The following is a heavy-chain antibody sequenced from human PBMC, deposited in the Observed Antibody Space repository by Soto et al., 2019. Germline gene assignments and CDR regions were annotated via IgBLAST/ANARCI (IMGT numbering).Heavy chain of an antibody. J-gene: IGHJ4*02. V-gene: IGHV1-8*01. CDR3: ARGRGATLVRG. CDR2: MNPSSGHA. Sequence: VQLVQSGAEVKKPGASVKVSCKASGYTFSSYDINWVRHATGQGLEWMGCMNPSSGHAGYAQKFQDRVTLTRDTAISTAYMELNSLKSEDTAVYFCARGRGATLVRGWGQGTLVPVAS. CDR1: GYTFSSYD. D-gene: IGHD1-26*01.